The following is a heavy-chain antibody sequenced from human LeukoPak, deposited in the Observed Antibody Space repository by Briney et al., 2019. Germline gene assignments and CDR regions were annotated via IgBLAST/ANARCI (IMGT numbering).Heavy chain of an antibody. CDR2: IYYSGST. V-gene: IGHV4-59*01. Sequence: PSETLSLTCTVSGGSISSYYWSWIRQPPGKGLEWIGYIYYSGSTNYNPSLKSRVTISVDTSTNQFSLKLSSVTAADTAVYYCARSTYSSSSGGYYYYYMDVWGKGTTVTVSS. J-gene: IGHJ6*03. CDR3: ARSTYSSSSGGYYYYYMDV. CDR1: GGSISSYY. D-gene: IGHD6-6*01.